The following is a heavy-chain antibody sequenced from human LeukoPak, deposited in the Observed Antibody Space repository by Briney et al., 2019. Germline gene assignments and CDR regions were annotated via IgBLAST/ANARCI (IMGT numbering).Heavy chain of an antibody. J-gene: IGHJ4*02. CDR1: GGSISSYY. CDR3: ARAGYSYGTGYYFDY. D-gene: IGHD5-18*01. V-gene: IGHV4-59*01. Sequence: SETLSLTCTVSGGSISSYYWSWIRLPPGKGLEWIGYIYYTGDTYYNPSLKSRVTISLDTSKNQFSLKLSSVTAADAAVYYCARAGYSYGTGYYFDYWGQGALDTVSS. CDR2: IYYTGDT.